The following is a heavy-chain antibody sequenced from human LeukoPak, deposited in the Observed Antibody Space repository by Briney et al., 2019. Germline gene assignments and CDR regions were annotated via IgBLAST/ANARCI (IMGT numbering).Heavy chain of an antibody. CDR3: ARRYDYGDYVPDDWYFVL. V-gene: IGHV3-7*03. Sequence: GGSLRLSCAASGFTLSAYWMSWVRQAPGKGLEWVANINQDGSKKYYVDSVKGRFTISRDNAKNSLYLQMNSLRAEDTAVYYCARRYDYGDYVPDDWYFVLWGRGTLGTVSS. CDR2: INQDGSKK. J-gene: IGHJ2*01. D-gene: IGHD4-17*01. CDR1: GFTLSAYW.